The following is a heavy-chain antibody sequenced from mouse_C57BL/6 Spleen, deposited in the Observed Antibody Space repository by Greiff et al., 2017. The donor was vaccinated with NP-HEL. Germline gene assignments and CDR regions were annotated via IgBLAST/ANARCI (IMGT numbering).Heavy chain of an antibody. CDR3: ARSGSNYDSFAY. J-gene: IGHJ3*01. Sequence: QVQLQQSGAELVRPGTSVKVSCKASGYAFTNYLIEWVKQRPGQGLEWIGVINPGSGGTNYNEKFKGKATLTADKSSSTAYMQLSSLTSEDSAVYFCARSGSNYDSFAYWGQGTLVTVS. CDR2: INPGSGGT. CDR1: GYAFTNYL. V-gene: IGHV1-54*01. D-gene: IGHD2-5*01.